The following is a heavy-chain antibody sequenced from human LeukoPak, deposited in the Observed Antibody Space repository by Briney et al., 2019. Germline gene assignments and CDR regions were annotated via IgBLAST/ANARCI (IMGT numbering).Heavy chain of an antibody. CDR2: ISGSGGST. D-gene: IGHD2-2*01. CDR1: GFTFSSYA. V-gene: IGHV3-23*01. Sequence: GGSLRLSCAASGFTFSSYAMSWVRQAPGKGLEWVSAISGSGGSTYYADSVKGRFTISRDNSRNTLYLQMNSLRAEDTAVYYCAKDPRYCSSASCYEEYWGQGTLVTVSS. J-gene: IGHJ4*02. CDR3: AKDPRYCSSASCYEEY.